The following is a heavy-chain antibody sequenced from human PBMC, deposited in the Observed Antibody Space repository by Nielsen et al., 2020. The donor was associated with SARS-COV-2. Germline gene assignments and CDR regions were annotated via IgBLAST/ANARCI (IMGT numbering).Heavy chain of an antibody. CDR2: INHSGST. CDR3: ARDGYCSGGSCYPFDY. D-gene: IGHD2-15*01. Sequence: GSLRLSCAVYGGSFSGYYWSWIRQPPGKGLEWIGEINHSGSTNYNPSLKSRVTISVDKSKNPFSLKLSSVTAADTAVYYCARDGYCSGGSCYPFDYWGQGTLVTVSS. CDR1: GGSFSGYY. J-gene: IGHJ4*02. V-gene: IGHV4-34*01.